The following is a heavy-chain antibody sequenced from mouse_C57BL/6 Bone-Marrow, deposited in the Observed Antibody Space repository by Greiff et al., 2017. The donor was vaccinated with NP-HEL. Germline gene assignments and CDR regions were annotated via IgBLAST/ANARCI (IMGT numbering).Heavy chain of an antibody. D-gene: IGHD1-1*01. CDR2: IDPETGGT. CDR3: TSSYGSIDY. J-gene: IGHJ2*01. Sequence: VQLVESGAELVRPGASVTLSCKASGYTFTDYEMHWVKQTPVHGLEWIGAIDPETGGTAYNQKFKGKAILTADKSSSTAYMELRSLTSEDSAVYYCTSSYGSIDYWGQGTPLTVSP. V-gene: IGHV1-15*01. CDR1: GYTFTDYE.